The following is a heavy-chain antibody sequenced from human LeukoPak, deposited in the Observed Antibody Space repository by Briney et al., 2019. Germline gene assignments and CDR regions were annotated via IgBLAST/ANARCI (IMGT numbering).Heavy chain of an antibody. CDR1: GFTLSSYA. D-gene: IGHD2-15*01. J-gene: IGHJ4*02. CDR2: ISGNAGST. Sequence: PGGSLRLSCAASGFTLSSYAMSWVRQAPGKGLEWVSLISGNAGSTYYADPVKGRFTISRDNSKNTLYLQMNSLRAEDTAVYYCARDRLGSPDYWGQGTLVTVSS. V-gene: IGHV3-23*01. CDR3: ARDRLGSPDY.